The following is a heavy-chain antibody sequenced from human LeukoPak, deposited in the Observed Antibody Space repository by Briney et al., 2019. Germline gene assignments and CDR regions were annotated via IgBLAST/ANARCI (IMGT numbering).Heavy chain of an antibody. V-gene: IGHV3-7*04. CDR1: GFTFYEHW. J-gene: IGHJ4*02. Sequence: GGPPRLSCAASGFTFYEHWMSGLRQAPAEGLEWVANIKQDGSEKCYVDSVKGRFTISRDNAKNSLYLQMNSLRDEDTAVYYCARLALSYYESSGFAYWGQGTLVTVS. CDR3: ARLALSYYESSGFAY. CDR2: IKQDGSEK. D-gene: IGHD3-22*01.